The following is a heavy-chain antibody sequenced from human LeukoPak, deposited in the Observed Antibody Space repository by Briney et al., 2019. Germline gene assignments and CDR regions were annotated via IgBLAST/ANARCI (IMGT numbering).Heavy chain of an antibody. J-gene: IGHJ4*02. CDR1: GFTFSSYS. V-gene: IGHV3-21*01. D-gene: IGHD4-17*01. CDR2: ISSSSSYI. Sequence: GGSLRLSCAASGFTFSSYSMNWVRQAPGKGLEWVSSISSSSSYIYYADSVKGRFTISRDNAKNSLYLQMNSLRAEDTAVYYCASPVYGDSHPAYWGQGTLVTVSS. CDR3: ASPVYGDSHPAY.